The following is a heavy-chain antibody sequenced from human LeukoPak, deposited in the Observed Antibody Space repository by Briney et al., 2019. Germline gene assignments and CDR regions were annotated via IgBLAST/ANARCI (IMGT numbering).Heavy chain of an antibody. J-gene: IGHJ5*02. CDR3: ARWFGDPMGGWFDP. D-gene: IGHD3-10*01. CDR1: GFTVSSHY. Sequence: PGGSLRLSCAASGFTVSSHYMTWVRQAPGKGLEWVSLIYSLGSTYYADSVKGRFTISRDNSKNTLYLRMNSLRAEDTAVYYCARWFGDPMGGWFDPWGQGTLVTVSS. CDR2: IYSLGST. V-gene: IGHV3-53*01.